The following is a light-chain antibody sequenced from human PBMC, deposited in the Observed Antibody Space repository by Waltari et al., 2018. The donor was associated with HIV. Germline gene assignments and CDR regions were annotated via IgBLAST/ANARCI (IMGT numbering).Light chain of an antibody. CDR3: QQYYSTPGT. Sequence: DIVMTQSPDSLAVSPRERATINCKSSQNVLSSSNNKNYLVWYQQKPRQPPKLLIYWTSTRESGVPDRFRGSGAGTYFTLTITILQAEDVAVYYCQQYYSTPGTFGQGTKVEIK. J-gene: IGKJ1*01. V-gene: IGKV4-1*01. CDR1: QNVLSSSNNKNY. CDR2: WTS.